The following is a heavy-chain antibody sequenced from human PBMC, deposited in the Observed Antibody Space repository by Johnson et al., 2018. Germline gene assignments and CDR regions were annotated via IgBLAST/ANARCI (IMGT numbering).Heavy chain of an antibody. CDR1: GFTFSSFA. CDR3: GGAFYYYYVRSGYRYPIDF. V-gene: IGHV3-30-3*01. CDR2: ISYDGSSK. J-gene: IGHJ4*02. D-gene: IGHD3-22*01. Sequence: QVQLVQSGGGVVQPGRSLRLSCAASGFTFSSFALHWVRQAPGKGLEWVAIISYDGSSKHYADSAKDRFSISRDNSKNTLHLQMNSLRDEDTAVYYCGGAFYYYYVRSGYRYPIDFWGQGTLVTVSS.